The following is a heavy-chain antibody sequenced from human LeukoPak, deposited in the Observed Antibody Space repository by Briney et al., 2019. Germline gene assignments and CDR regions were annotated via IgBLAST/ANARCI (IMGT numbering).Heavy chain of an antibody. CDR2: IYYSGST. D-gene: IGHD2-15*01. V-gene: IGHV4-39*01. J-gene: IGHJ2*01. CDR3: ARHRLSNWYFDL. Sequence: SETLSLTCTVSGGSISSSNYSWAWIHQPPGKGLEWIGSIYYSGSTYYNPSLKSRVTISVDTSKNQFSLKLSSVTAADTAVYYCARHRLSNWYFDLWGRGTLVTVSS. CDR1: GGSISSSNYS.